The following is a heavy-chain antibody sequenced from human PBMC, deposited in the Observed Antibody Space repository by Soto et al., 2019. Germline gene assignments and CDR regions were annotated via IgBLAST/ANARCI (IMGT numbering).Heavy chain of an antibody. CDR2: IYYSGST. D-gene: IGHD3-10*01. CDR1: GGSISSGDYY. CDR3: SKGGSGSYSNAFDI. Sequence: SETLSLSCTVSGGSISSGDYYWSWIRQPPGKGLEWIGYIYYSGSTYYNPSLKSRVTISVDTSKNQFSLKLRSVTAADTAVYYCSKGGSGSYSNAFDIWGQRTMVTVSS. J-gene: IGHJ3*02. V-gene: IGHV4-30-4*01.